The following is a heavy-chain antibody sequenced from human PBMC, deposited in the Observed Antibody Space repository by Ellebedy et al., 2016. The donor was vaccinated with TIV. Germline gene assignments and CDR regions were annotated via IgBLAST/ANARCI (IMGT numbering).Heavy chain of an antibody. CDR3: ARHHTVERGAIDY. D-gene: IGHD1-1*01. V-gene: IGHV4-39*01. CDR1: GGSISSSSYY. CDR2: IYYSGTT. Sequence: MPGGSLRLSCTVSGGSISSSSYYWGWIRQPPGKGLEWIGSIYYSGTTYYYPSLKSRVTMSIDTSKNQFSLKLSSVTAADTAVYYCARHHTVERGAIDYWGQGTLVSVSS. J-gene: IGHJ4*02.